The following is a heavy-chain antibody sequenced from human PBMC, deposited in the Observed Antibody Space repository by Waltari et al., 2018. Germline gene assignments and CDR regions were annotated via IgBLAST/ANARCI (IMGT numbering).Heavy chain of an antibody. V-gene: IGHV1-69*05. CDR1: GGSFSTHA. J-gene: IGHJ3*02. CDR3: ARGGLYGQQLLESAFEI. D-gene: IGHD6-13*01. Sequence: SGGSFSTHAITWVRQAPGQGLEWMGGIIPMFGTANYAQKIQDRVTINTDESMTTAYMHLSSLTSDDTAVYYCARGGLYGQQLLESAFEIWGQGTKVTVSS. CDR2: IIPMFGTA.